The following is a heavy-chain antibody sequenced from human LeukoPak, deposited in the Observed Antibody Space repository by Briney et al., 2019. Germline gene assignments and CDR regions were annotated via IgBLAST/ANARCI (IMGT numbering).Heavy chain of an antibody. V-gene: IGHV5-51*01. D-gene: IGHD6-13*01. CDR3: ARQEAAAGTRD. CDR2: IFPGDSDT. CDR1: GYSFTAYW. J-gene: IGHJ4*02. Sequence: GESLKISCKASGYSFTAYWIGWVRQMPGKGLEWMGIIFPGDSDTRYSPSFQGQVTISADKSISTAYLQWSSLQASDTALYYCARQEAAAGTRDWGQGTLVTVSS.